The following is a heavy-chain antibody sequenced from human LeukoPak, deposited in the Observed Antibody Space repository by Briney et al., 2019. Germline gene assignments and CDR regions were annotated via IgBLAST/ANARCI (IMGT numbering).Heavy chain of an antibody. CDR3: ARNYDSSGYTAFGY. V-gene: IGHV4-59*01. J-gene: IGHJ4*02. CDR1: GGSISSYY. D-gene: IGHD3-22*01. Sequence: SQTLSLTCTVSGGSISSYYWSWIRQPPGKGLEWIGHIYSSGSTNYNPSLKSRVTISVDTSKNQFSLKLSSVTAADTAVYYCARNYDSSGYTAFGYWGRGTLLTVSS. CDR2: IYSSGST.